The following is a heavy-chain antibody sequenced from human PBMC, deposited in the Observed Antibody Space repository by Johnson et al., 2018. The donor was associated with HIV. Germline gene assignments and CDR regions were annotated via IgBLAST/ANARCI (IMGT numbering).Heavy chain of an antibody. CDR3: ARSGGYPNAFDI. V-gene: IGHV3-30*14. J-gene: IGHJ3*02. Sequence: QVQLVESGGGLVQPGGSLRRSCAASGFTFSSYAMHWVRQAPGKGLEWVAVISYDGSNKYYADSVTGRFTISRDNSKNSLFLQMNSLRVEDTAVYYCARSGGYPNAFDIWGQGTMVTVSP. CDR1: GFTFSSYA. D-gene: IGHD1-26*01. CDR2: ISYDGSNK.